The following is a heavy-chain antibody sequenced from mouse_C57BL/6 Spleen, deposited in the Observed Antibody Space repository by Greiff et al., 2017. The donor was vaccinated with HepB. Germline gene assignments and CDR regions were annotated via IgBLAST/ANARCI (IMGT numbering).Heavy chain of an antibody. CDR2: IDPSDSYT. V-gene: IGHV1-69*01. J-gene: IGHJ2*01. Sequence: QVQLQQPGAELVMPGASVKLSCKASGYTFTSYWMHWVKQRPGQGLEWIGEIDPSDSYTNYNQKFKGKSTLTVDKSSSTAYMQLSSLTSEDSAVYYCARVGSSTFPHYFDYWGQGTTLTVSS. CDR3: ARVGSSTFPHYFDY. D-gene: IGHD1-1*01. CDR1: GYTFTSYW.